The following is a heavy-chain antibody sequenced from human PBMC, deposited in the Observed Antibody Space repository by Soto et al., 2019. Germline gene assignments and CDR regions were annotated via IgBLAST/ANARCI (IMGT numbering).Heavy chain of an antibody. V-gene: IGHV1-69*13. J-gene: IGHJ5*02. CDR3: ARCRLQQQLVRGGTMWFDP. D-gene: IGHD6-13*01. CDR2: IIPIFGTA. Sequence: SVKVSCKASGGTFSSYAISWVRRAPGQGLGWMGGIIPIFGTANYAQKFQGRVTITADESTSTAYMELSSLRSEDTAVYYCARCRLQQQLVRGGTMWFDPWGQGTPVTVSS. CDR1: GGTFSSYA.